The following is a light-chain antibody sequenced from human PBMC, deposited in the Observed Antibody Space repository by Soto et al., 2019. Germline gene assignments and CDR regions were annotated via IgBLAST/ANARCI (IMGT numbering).Light chain of an antibody. J-gene: IGKJ1*01. Sequence: DILLTQSPPTLSASVGDRVTITCRASQSIGYYLAWYQQMPGKAPSLLIYGASSLQSGVPSRFSGSRSGTEFSLTISSLKTEDFASYFCQHRNSKSKAFGQRTKVQIK. V-gene: IGKV1-5*01. CDR2: GAS. CDR1: QSIGYY. CDR3: QHRNSKSKA.